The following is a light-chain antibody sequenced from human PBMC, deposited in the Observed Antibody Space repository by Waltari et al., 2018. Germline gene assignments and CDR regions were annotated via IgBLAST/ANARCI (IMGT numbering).Light chain of an antibody. V-gene: IGLV2-23*02. Sequence: QSALTQPASVSGSPGQSITISCPGTRSDVGTYTRFSWYQQHPVKAPKPMIYAVSKRPSGVSDRFSGSKSGDMASLTISGLQPEDEAEYFCSSYAGSSKGVFGGGTKVTVL. CDR3: SSYAGSSKGV. CDR2: AVS. CDR1: RSDVGTYTR. J-gene: IGLJ2*01.